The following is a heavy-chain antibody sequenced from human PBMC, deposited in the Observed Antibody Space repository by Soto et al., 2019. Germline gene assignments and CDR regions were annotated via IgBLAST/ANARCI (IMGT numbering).Heavy chain of an antibody. CDR3: ASSYGSGYRAFDY. CDR2: INPILSMS. CDR1: GATFTFYS. V-gene: IGHV1-69*02. D-gene: IGHD3-10*01. Sequence: QVQLVQSGAEVKRPGSSVKVSCKASGATFTFYSINWVRQAPGLGLEWMGRINPILSMSNYAQRFQGRVTMTADKSTSTAYKKLSSLRSDDTAIYYCASSYGSGYRAFDYWGQGALVTVSS. J-gene: IGHJ4*02.